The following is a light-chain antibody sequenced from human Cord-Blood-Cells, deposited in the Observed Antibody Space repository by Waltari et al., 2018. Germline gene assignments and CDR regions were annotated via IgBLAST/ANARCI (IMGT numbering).Light chain of an antibody. J-gene: IGLJ2*01. V-gene: IGLV3-19*01. Sequence: AVSVALGQTVRITCHGDSLRSYYASWYQQKPGQAPVLVIYGKNNRPSGIPDRFSGSSSGNTASLTITGAQAEDEADYYCNSRDSSGNHPVVFGGGTKLTVL. CDR1: SLRSYY. CDR3: NSRDSSGNHPVV. CDR2: GKN.